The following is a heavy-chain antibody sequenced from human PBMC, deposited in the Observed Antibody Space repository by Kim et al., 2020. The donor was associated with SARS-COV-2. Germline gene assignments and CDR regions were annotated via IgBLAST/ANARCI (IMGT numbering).Heavy chain of an antibody. CDR1: GYTFTDYY. J-gene: IGHJ4*02. D-gene: IGHD3-10*01. CDR3: ARDSYTEVRGVAGY. V-gene: IGHV1-46*01. Sequence: ASVKVSCKTSGYTFTDYYIYWVRQAPGQGLEWMGLIIPSGGTISYAQKFQGRVTMTRDTSTSTVYMELSSLRSEDTAVYYCARDSYTEVRGVAGYWGQGTLVTVSS. CDR2: IIPSGGTI.